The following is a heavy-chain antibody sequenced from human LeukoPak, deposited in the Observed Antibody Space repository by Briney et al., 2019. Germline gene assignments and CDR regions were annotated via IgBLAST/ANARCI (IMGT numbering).Heavy chain of an antibody. V-gene: IGHV4-38-2*02. CDR2: IYHSGST. CDR3: ARDYYGSGEQRYPPDY. D-gene: IGHD3-10*01. Sequence: SSETLSLTCTVSGYSISSGYYWGWIRQPPGKGLEWIGSIYHSGSTYYNPSLKSRVTISVDTSKNQFSLKLSSVTAADTAVYYCARDYYGSGEQRYPPDYWGQGTLVTVSS. CDR1: GYSISSGYY. J-gene: IGHJ4*02.